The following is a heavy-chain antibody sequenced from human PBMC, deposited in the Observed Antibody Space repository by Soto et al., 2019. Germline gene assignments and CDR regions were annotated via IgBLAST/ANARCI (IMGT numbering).Heavy chain of an antibody. D-gene: IGHD5-18*01. J-gene: IGHJ6*02. CDR3: ARAGWVDTAMSSDYYYYGMDV. Sequence: SETLSLTCAVSGYSISCGYYWGWIRQPPGKGLEWIGSIYHSGSTYYNPSLKSRVTISVDTSKNQFSLKLSSVTAADTAVYYCARAGWVDTAMSSDYYYYGMDVWGQGTTVTVSS. CDR2: IYHSGST. CDR1: GYSISCGYY. V-gene: IGHV4-38-2*01.